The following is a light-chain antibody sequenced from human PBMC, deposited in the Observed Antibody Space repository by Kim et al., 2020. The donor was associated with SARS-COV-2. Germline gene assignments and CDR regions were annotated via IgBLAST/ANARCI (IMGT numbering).Light chain of an antibody. CDR3: STWDSSLSEGV. CDR2: RNN. Sequence: QAGLTQPPSVSKGLRQTATLTCTGNSNNVGNQGAAWLQQHQGHPPKLLSYRNNNRPSGISERLSASRSGNTASLTITGLQPEDEADYYCSTWDSSLSEGVFGGGTKLTVL. V-gene: IGLV10-54*01. CDR1: SNNVGNQG. J-gene: IGLJ2*01.